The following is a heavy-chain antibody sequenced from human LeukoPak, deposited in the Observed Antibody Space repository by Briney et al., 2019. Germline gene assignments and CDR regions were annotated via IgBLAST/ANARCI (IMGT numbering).Heavy chain of an antibody. D-gene: IGHD3-16*01. V-gene: IGHV3-7*03. Sequence: GSLRLSCVASGLTFADAWMNWARQAPGKGLEWVASINHNGNVNYYVDSVKGRFTISRDNAKNSLYLQMSNLRAEDTAVYFCARGGGLDVWGQGATVTVSS. J-gene: IGHJ6*02. CDR2: INHNGNVN. CDR3: ARGGGLDV. CDR1: GLTFADAW.